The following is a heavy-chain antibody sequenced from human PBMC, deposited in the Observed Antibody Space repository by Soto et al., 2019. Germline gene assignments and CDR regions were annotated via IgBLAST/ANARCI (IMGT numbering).Heavy chain of an antibody. CDR3: AKGRGYSGYDSRNFDY. V-gene: IGHV3-23*01. CDR2: ISGSGGST. J-gene: IGHJ4*02. CDR1: GFTFSSYA. Sequence: GGSLRLSCAASGFTFSSYAMSWVRQAPGKGLEWVSAISGSGGSTYYADSVKGRFTISRDNSKNTLYLQMNSLRAEDTAVYYCAKGRGYSGYDSRNFDYWGQGTLVTVSS. D-gene: IGHD5-12*01.